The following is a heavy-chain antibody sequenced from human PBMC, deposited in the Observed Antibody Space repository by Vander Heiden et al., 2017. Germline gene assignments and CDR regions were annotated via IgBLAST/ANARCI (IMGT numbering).Heavy chain of an antibody. CDR2: ITSSGGST. D-gene: IGHD1-20*01. Sequence: EVQLLESGGGLVQPGGSLRLSCAVSGLTFSNYGMSWVRQAPGKGLEWVSIITSSGGSTVYADSVQGRFTISRDNSKNTLYLQMNSLRVEDTAVYYCGKGLEASGVTGRPLEYWGQGTLVTVSS. V-gene: IGHV3-23*01. CDR1: GLTFSNYG. CDR3: GKGLEASGVTGRPLEY. J-gene: IGHJ4*02.